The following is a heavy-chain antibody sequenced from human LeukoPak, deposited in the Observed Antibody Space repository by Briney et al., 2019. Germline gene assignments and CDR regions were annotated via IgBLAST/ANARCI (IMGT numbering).Heavy chain of an antibody. Sequence: PSETLSLTCTVSGGSISSYYWTRIRQPPGKGLEWIGYVYYSGSSNYNPSLKSRVTISVDTSKNQFSLKLASVTAADTAVYYCARASYYYDTSGYYLYYFDYWGQGSLVTVSS. D-gene: IGHD3-22*01. V-gene: IGHV4-59*01. J-gene: IGHJ4*02. CDR2: VYYSGSS. CDR1: GGSISSYY. CDR3: ARASYYYDTSGYYLYYFDY.